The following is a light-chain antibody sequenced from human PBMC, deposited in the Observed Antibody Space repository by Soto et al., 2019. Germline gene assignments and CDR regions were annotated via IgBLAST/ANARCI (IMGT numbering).Light chain of an antibody. J-gene: IGLJ2*01. CDR2: DVS. CDR1: SSDVGGYNY. V-gene: IGLV2-11*01. CDR3: CSYAGRSVV. Sequence: QSVLTQPPSASGTPGQRVTISCSGTSSDVGGYNYVSWYQQHPGKAPKLMIYDVSKRPSGVPDRFSGSKSGNTASLTISGLQAEDEADDYCCSYAGRSVVFGGGTQLTVL.